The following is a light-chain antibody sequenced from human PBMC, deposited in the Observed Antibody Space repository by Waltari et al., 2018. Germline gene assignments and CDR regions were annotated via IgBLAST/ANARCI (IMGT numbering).Light chain of an antibody. V-gene: IGKV3-15*01. CDR3: HQYNDWPPT. Sequence: EVVMTQSPATLSVSPGERATLSCRASQSVSTNLAWSQQKPGQAPRVLIYGSAVRATDIPARLSGSGSGTEFTLTISSLQSEDFAVYYCHQYNDWPPTFGQGTTVEIK. CDR2: GSA. CDR1: QSVSTN. J-gene: IGKJ1*01.